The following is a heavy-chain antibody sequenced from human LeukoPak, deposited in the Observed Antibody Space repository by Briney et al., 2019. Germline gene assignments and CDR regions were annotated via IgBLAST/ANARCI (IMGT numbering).Heavy chain of an antibody. Sequence: PGGSLRLSCAASGFTFSSYGMHWVRQAPGKGLEWVAFIRYDGSNKYYADSVKGRFTISRGSAKNSLYLQMNSLRAEDTAVYYCARDGYPSSWGQGTLVTVSS. CDR3: ARDGYPSS. CDR1: GFTFSSYG. D-gene: IGHD5-12*01. V-gene: IGHV3-30*02. J-gene: IGHJ5*02. CDR2: IRYDGSNK.